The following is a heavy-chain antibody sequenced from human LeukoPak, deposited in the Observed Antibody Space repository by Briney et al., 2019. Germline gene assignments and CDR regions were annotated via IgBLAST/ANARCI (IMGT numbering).Heavy chain of an antibody. D-gene: IGHD2-2*01. J-gene: IGHJ4*02. CDR2: INPSGGST. Sequence: ASVKVSCKASGYTFTSYYMHWVRHAPGQGLEWMGIINPSGGSTSYAQKFQGRVTMTRDTSTSTVYMELSSLRSEDTAVYYCATPPRYCSSTSCYDYWGQGTLVTVSS. CDR3: ATPPRYCSSTSCYDY. V-gene: IGHV1-46*01. CDR1: GYTFTSYY.